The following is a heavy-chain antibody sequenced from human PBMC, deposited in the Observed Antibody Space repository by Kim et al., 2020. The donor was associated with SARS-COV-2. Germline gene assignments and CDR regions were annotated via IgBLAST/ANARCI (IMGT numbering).Heavy chain of an antibody. J-gene: IGHJ6*02. CDR3: ARDLGFRAAAGPTYGMDV. CDR2: ISSSSSYT. CDR1: GFTFSDYY. D-gene: IGHD6-13*01. V-gene: IGHV3-11*05. Sequence: GGSLRLSCAASGFTFSDYYMSWIRQAPGKGLEWVSYISSSSSYTNYADSVKGRFTISRDNAKNSLYLQRNSLRAEDTAVYYCARDLGFRAAAGPTYGMDVWGQGTTVTVSS.